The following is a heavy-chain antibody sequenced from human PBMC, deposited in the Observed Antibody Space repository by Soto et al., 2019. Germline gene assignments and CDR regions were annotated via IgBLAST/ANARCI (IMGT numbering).Heavy chain of an antibody. Sequence: APVEVCCRASGYASTIYSRRWVCQAPGQRLEGMGWINAGNGNTKYSQKFQGRVTITRDTSASTAYMELSSLRSEDTAVYYCARGGPGGVYYYDSSGNSYLGYSGQGTPVTVTS. CDR1: GYASTIYS. CDR3: ARGGPGGVYYYDSSGNSYLGY. J-gene: IGHJ4*02. CDR2: INAGNGNT. D-gene: IGHD3-22*01. V-gene: IGHV1-3*01.